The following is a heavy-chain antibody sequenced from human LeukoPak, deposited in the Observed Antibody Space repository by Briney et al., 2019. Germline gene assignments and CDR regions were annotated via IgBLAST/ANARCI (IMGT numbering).Heavy chain of an antibody. J-gene: IGHJ3*02. V-gene: IGHV3-21*01. D-gene: IGHD2-2*01. Sequence: PGGSLRLSCAASGFTFSSYSMNWVRQAPGKGLEWVSSISSSNSFISYADSVKGRFTISRDNAKNSLYLQMNSLRAEDTALYYCARSIVVPAAISGAFDIWGQGTIVTVSS. CDR1: GFTFSSYS. CDR3: ARSIVVPAAISGAFDI. CDR2: ISSSNSFI.